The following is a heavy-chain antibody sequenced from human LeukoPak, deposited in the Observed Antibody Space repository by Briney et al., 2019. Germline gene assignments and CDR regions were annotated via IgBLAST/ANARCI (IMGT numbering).Heavy chain of an antibody. D-gene: IGHD2/OR15-2a*01. Sequence: SETLSLTCTVSGGSMSSYYWRWIRQPPGKGLEWIGYIYTSGSTNYNPSLKSRVTISVDTSKNQFSLKLSSVTAADTAVYYCARLQRKEFYFDYWGQGTLVTVSP. V-gene: IGHV4-4*09. J-gene: IGHJ4*02. CDR1: GGSMSSYY. CDR2: IYTSGST. CDR3: ARLQRKEFYFDY.